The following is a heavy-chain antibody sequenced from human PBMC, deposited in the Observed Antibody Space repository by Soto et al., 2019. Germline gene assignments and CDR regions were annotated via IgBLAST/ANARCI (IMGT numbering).Heavy chain of an antibody. Sequence: GASVKVSCKASGYTFGNNDISWVRQATGQGLEWMGWMNPNSGNTGYAQKFQGRVSMTRNTSITTAYLELSSLRSDDTAIYYCARMATSGTLNWFDPWGQGTPVPVSS. CDR1: GYTFGNND. V-gene: IGHV1-8*01. CDR3: ARMATSGTLNWFDP. J-gene: IGHJ5*02. CDR2: MNPNSGNT.